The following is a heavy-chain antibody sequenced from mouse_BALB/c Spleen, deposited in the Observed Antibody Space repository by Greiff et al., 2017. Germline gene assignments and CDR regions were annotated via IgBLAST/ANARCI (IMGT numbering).Heavy chain of an antibody. D-gene: IGHD4-1*01. CDR2: IDTSDSYT. CDR3: ARSRTGTRYYAMDY. V-gene: IGHV1-69*01. Sequence: VQLQQPGAELVMPGASVKMSCKASGYTFTDYWMHWVKQRPGQGLEWIGAIDTSDSYTSYNQKFKGKATLTVDESSSTAYMQLSSLTSEDSAVYYCARSRTGTRYYAMDYWGQGTSVTVSS. CDR1: GYTFTDYW. J-gene: IGHJ4*01.